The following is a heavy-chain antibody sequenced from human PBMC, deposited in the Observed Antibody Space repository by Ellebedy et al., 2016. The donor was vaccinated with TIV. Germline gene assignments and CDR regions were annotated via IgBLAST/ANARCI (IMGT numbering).Heavy chain of an antibody. CDR1: GGSFSGYY. CDR2: INHSGST. Sequence: GSLRLSXAVYGGSFSGYYWSWIRQPPGKGLEWIGEINHSGSTTYNPSLKSRVTISVDTSKNQLSLKLTSVTAVDSALYYCARDLRHFDWLFRLDPWGQGAQVTVSS. J-gene: IGHJ5*02. CDR3: ARDLRHFDWLFRLDP. V-gene: IGHV4-34*01. D-gene: IGHD3-9*01.